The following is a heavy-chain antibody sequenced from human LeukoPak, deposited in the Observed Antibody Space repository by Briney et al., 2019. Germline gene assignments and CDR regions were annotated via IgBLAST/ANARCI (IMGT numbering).Heavy chain of an antibody. Sequence: GSLRLSCAASGFTVSSNYMSWVRQAPGNGLEWVSVIYSGGSTYYADPVKGRFTISRDNSKNTLYLEMNSLRAEDTAVYYCARDPRANYYDSSGYLYYFDYWGQGTQVTVSS. V-gene: IGHV3-66*01. J-gene: IGHJ4*02. D-gene: IGHD3-22*01. CDR2: IYSGGST. CDR3: ARDPRANYYDSSGYLYYFDY. CDR1: GFTVSSNY.